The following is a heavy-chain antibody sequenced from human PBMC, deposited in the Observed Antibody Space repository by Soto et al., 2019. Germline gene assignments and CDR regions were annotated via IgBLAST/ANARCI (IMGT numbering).Heavy chain of an antibody. J-gene: IGHJ3*02. V-gene: IGHV3-33*01. D-gene: IGHD3-22*01. CDR3: ARPLVVITSWDAFDI. Sequence: QVQLVESGGGVVQPGRSLRLSCAASGFTFSSYGMHWVRQAPGKGLEWVAVIWYDGSNKYYADSVKGRFTISRDNSKNTLYLQMNSLRAEDTAVYYCARPLVVITSWDAFDIWGQGTMVTVSS. CDR1: GFTFSSYG. CDR2: IWYDGSNK.